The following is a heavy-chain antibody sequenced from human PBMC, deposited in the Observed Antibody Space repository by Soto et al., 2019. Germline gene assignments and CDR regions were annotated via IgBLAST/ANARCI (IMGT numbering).Heavy chain of an antibody. CDR2: IYYSGST. J-gene: IGHJ5*02. V-gene: IGHV4-59*01. CDR3: ARDLMFGDPVALARKENWFDP. Sequence: QVQLQESGPGLVKPSETLSLTCTVSGGSISSYYWSWIRQPPGKGLEWIGYIYYSGSTNYNPSLMSRVTISVDTSKNQFSLKLSSVTAADTAVYYCARDLMFGDPVALARKENWFDPWGQRTLVTVSS. D-gene: IGHD3-10*02. CDR1: GGSISSYY.